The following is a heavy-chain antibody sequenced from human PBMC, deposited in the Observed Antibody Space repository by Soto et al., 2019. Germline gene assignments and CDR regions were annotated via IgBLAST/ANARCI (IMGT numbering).Heavy chain of an antibody. CDR3: TTSISGYPLGHY. Sequence: GGSLRLSCAASGFTFSSYAMSWVSQAPGKGLEWVSAISGSGGSTYYADSVKGRFTISRDNSKNTLYLQMNSLKTEDTAVYYCTTSISGYPLGHYWGQGTLVTVSS. J-gene: IGHJ4*02. CDR2: ISGSGGST. D-gene: IGHD3-22*01. V-gene: IGHV3-23*01. CDR1: GFTFSSYA.